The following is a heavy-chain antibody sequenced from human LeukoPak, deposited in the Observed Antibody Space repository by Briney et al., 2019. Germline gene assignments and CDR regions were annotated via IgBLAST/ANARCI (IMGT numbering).Heavy chain of an antibody. J-gene: IGHJ6*02. V-gene: IGHV3-23*01. CDR1: GFTFTDYA. Sequence: GGSLRLSCAASGFTFTDYAMNWVRQAPGKGLEWVSTISGSGTITYYADSVRSRFTISRDYSKNTLYLQMNSLRAEDTAVYYCASTSGRSPRDYYYGMDVWGQGTTVTVSS. CDR2: ISGSGTIT. CDR3: ASTSGRSPRDYYYGMDV. D-gene: IGHD3-10*01.